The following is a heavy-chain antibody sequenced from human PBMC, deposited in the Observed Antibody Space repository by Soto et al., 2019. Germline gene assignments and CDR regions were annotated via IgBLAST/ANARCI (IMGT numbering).Heavy chain of an antibody. CDR1: SYAFTTCG. V-gene: IGHV1-18*01. Sequence: QVHLVQCGAEVKKPGASVKVSCRGSSYAFTTCGITWVRQALGQGLEWMGWISAHNGNTNYAQKLQGRVTVTRDTSTSTAYMELRSLRSDDTAVYYCARGRYGDYWGQGALVTVSS. J-gene: IGHJ4*02. D-gene: IGHD1-1*01. CDR3: ARGRYGDY. CDR2: ISAHNGNT.